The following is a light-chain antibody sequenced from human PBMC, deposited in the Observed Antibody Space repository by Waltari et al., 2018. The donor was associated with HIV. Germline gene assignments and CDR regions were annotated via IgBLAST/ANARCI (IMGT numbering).Light chain of an antibody. Sequence: DILMTQSADSLAVSLGDKPTINCKARQTLLYSSNNKNYLAWYQHKPGQPPKLLIYWASTRQSGVPDRFSGSGSGTNFNLTINKLQAEDVATYYCQQYYRTPLTFGGGTKVGL. V-gene: IGKV4-1*01. CDR1: QTLLYSSNNKNY. J-gene: IGKJ4*01. CDR3: QQYYRTPLT. CDR2: WAS.